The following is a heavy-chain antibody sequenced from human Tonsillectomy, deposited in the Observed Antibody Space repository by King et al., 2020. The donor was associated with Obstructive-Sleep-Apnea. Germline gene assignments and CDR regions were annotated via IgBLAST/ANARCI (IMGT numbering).Heavy chain of an antibody. CDR2: IWYDGSD. Sequence: QLVQSGGGVVQPGGSLRLSCAASGFTLSTCGMHWVRQAPGKGLDWVAVIWYDGSDNYADSVKGRFTISKDNSKNTLYLQMNSLRAEDTAVYYCARDSVTEGGFDYWGRGTLVTVSS. CDR1: GFTLSTCG. D-gene: IGHD3-16*01. J-gene: IGHJ4*02. V-gene: IGHV3-33*01. CDR3: ARDSVTEGGFDY.